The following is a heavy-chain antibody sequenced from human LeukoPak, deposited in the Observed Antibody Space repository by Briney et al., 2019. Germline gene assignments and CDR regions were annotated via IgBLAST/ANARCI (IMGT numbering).Heavy chain of an antibody. J-gene: IGHJ4*02. CDR2: IWYDGSNK. D-gene: IGHD6-19*01. Sequence: QPGRSLRLSCAASGFTFSSYGMHWVRQAPGKGLEWVAVIWYDGSNKYYTDSVKGRFTISRDNSKNTLYLQMNSLRAEDTAVYYCARGHFVAGTGFYSDYWGQGTLVTVSS. CDR1: GFTFSSYG. V-gene: IGHV3-33*01. CDR3: ARGHFVAGTGFYSDY.